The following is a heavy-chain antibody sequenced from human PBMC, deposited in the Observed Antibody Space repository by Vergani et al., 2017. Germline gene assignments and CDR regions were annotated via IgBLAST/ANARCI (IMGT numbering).Heavy chain of an antibody. CDR2: IYTSGST. CDR3: ARCGRYYDFWSGYGHFDY. J-gene: IGHJ4*02. CDR1: GGSISSGSYY. V-gene: IGHV4-61*02. Sequence: QVQLQESGPGLVKPSQTLSLTCTVSGGSISSGSYYWSWIRQPAGKGLEWIGRIYTSGSTNYNPSLKSPVTIAVYTSKNQFSLNLSSVTAADTAVYDCARCGRYYDFWSGYGHFDYWGQGTLVTVSS. D-gene: IGHD3-3*01.